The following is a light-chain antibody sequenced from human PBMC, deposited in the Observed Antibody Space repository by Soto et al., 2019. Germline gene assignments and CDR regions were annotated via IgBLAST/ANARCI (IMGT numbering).Light chain of an antibody. Sequence: DIQMTQSPSSLSASVGDRVTITCRASQSISTYVNWYQQKPGKAPNLLIFGASRLQSGVPSRFSGSRSGTDFTLTISSLRPEDFATYFCQQSFSQPWTFGQGT. J-gene: IGKJ1*01. CDR3: QQSFSQPWT. CDR2: GAS. CDR1: QSISTY. V-gene: IGKV1-39*01.